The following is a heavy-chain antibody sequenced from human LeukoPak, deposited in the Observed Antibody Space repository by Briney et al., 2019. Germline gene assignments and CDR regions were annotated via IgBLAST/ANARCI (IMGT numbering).Heavy chain of an antibody. Sequence: PSETLSLTCAVYGGSFGGYYWSWIRQPPGKGLEWIGEINHSGSTNYNPSLKSRVTIPVDTSKNQFSLKLTSVTAADTAVYYCARGLKGRIAVAPVGAFEIWGQETMVTVSS. CDR3: ARGLKGRIAVAPVGAFEI. CDR1: GGSFGGYY. J-gene: IGHJ3*02. V-gene: IGHV4-34*01. D-gene: IGHD6-19*01. CDR2: INHSGST.